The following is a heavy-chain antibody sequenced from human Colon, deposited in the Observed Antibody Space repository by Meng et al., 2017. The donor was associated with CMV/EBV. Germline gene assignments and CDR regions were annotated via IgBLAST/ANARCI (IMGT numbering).Heavy chain of an antibody. J-gene: IGHJ6*02. D-gene: IGHD3-3*01. V-gene: IGHV4-61*01. CDR3: ARLRFLEWFPEANGMDV. CDR1: GGSVRSGSYY. CDR2: IYYSGST. Sequence: GSLRLSCTASGGSVRSGSYYWSWIRQPPGKGLEWIGYIYYSGSTNYNPSLKSRVTISVDTSKNQFSLKLSSVTAADTAVYYCARLRFLEWFPEANGMDVWGQGTTVTVSS.